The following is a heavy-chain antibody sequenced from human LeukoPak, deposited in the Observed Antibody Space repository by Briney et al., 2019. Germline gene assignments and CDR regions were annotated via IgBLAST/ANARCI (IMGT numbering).Heavy chain of an antibody. CDR1: GDSISSYY. V-gene: IGHV4-4*09. CDR2: IYTSGST. CDR3: ARLTRLSTSPDRYYLDY. D-gene: IGHD3-16*02. Sequence: SETLSLTCTVSGDSISSYYWSSIRQPPGKGPEWIGYIYTSGSTNYIPSLKGRVTISIDTSKNQFSLKLRSITAADSAVHYCARLTRLSTSPDRYYLDYWGQGTLGTVSS. J-gene: IGHJ4*02.